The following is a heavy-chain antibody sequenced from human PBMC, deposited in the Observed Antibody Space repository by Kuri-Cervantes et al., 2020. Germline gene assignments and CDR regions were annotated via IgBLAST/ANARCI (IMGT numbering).Heavy chain of an antibody. V-gene: IGHV3-23*01. Sequence: GESLKISCAASGFTFSSYAMSWVRQAPGKGLEWVSAISGSGGSTYYADSVKGRFTISRDNSKNTLYLQMNSLRAEDTAVYYCAREDIVVVPAAILGYGGTDVWGQGTTVTVSS. D-gene: IGHD2-2*02. CDR3: AREDIVVVPAAILGYGGTDV. CDR2: ISGSGGST. CDR1: GFTFSSYA. J-gene: IGHJ6*02.